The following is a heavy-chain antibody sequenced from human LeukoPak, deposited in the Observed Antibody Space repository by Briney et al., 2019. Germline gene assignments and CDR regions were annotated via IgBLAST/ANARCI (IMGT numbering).Heavy chain of an antibody. D-gene: IGHD6-6*01. Sequence: PGGSLRLSCAASGFTFSSYWMSWVRQAPGKGLEWVSYISSSSSTIYYADSVKGRFTISRDNAKNSLYLQMNSLRAEDTAVYYCARAQYSSSSAFDIWGQGTMVTVSS. CDR3: ARAQYSSSSAFDI. CDR1: GFTFSSYW. J-gene: IGHJ3*02. V-gene: IGHV3-48*01. CDR2: ISSSSSTI.